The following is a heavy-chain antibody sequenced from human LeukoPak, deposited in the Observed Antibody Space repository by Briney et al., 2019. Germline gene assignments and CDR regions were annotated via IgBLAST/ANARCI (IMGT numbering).Heavy chain of an antibody. Sequence: SETLSLTCTVSGGSISSHYWSWIRQPPGKGLEWIGYIYYSGSTNYNPSLKSRVTISVDTSKNQFSLKLSSVTAADTAVYYCARSGYSGYDFDYWGQGTLVTASS. V-gene: IGHV4-59*11. D-gene: IGHD5-12*01. CDR2: IYYSGST. CDR3: ARSGYSGYDFDY. CDR1: GGSISSHY. J-gene: IGHJ4*02.